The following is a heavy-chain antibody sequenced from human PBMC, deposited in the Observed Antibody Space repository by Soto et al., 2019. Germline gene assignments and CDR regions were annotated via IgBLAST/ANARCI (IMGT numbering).Heavy chain of an antibody. CDR3: ARDVDIVVVVAALPRYAFDI. CDR2: INPSGGST. D-gene: IGHD2-15*01. Sequence: ASVKVSCKASGYTFTSYAVHWVRQAPGQRLEWLGWINPSGGSTSYAQKFQGRVTMTRDTSTSTVYMELSSLRSEDTAVYYCARDVDIVVVVAALPRYAFDIWGQGTMVTVSS. CDR1: GYTFTSYA. V-gene: IGHV1-46*01. J-gene: IGHJ3*02.